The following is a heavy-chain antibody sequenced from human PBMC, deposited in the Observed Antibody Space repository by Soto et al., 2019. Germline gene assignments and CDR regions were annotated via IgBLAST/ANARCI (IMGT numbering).Heavy chain of an antibody. V-gene: IGHV1-69*01. CDR2: IIPIFGTA. Sequence: SLKRYRKSAVYSNSSYAISWVRQAPGQGLEWMGGIIPIFGTANYAQKLQGRVTITADESTSTAYMELSSLRAEDTAVYYCASDSRLWGQGTLVT. CDR3: ASDSRL. CDR1: VYSNSSYA. J-gene: IGHJ4*02.